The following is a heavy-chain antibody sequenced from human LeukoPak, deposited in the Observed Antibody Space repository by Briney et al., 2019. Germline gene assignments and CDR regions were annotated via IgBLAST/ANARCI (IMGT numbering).Heavy chain of an antibody. J-gene: IGHJ4*02. D-gene: IGHD5-18*01. CDR1: GAPYSRYS. CDR2: ISSSGNTI. V-gene: IGHV3-48*04. CDR3: AKLRGYSYGYGDY. Sequence: GGSLRLSRAVSGAPYSRYSMNWVRQAPGKGLEGVSHISSSGNTIHYAGSMKGRFTISRDNANNSLYLQMVSLRAEDTAVYYCAKLRGYSYGYGDYWGQGTLVTVSS.